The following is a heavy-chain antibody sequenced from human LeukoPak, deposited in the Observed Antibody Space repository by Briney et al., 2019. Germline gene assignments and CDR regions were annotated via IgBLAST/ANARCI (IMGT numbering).Heavy chain of an antibody. D-gene: IGHD5-12*01. CDR2: INPNSGGT. Sequence: GASVKVSCQASGYAFTGYYMHWVRQAPGQGLEWMGWINPNSGGTNYAQKFQGGVTMTRDTSISTAYMELSRLRSDDTAVYYCATALRSRLILDPWGQGTLVTVSS. CDR1: GYAFTGYY. J-gene: IGHJ5*02. CDR3: ATALRSRLILDP. V-gene: IGHV1-2*02.